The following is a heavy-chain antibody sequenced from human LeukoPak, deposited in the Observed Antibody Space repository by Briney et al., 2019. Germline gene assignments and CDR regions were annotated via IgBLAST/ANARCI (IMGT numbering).Heavy chain of an antibody. CDR3: ARGGHGHTQNDY. Sequence: GASVTVSCKASGYRFTDYHMHWVRQAPGQGLEWMGWINPNTGGTNYAQSFQGRVTMTRDTSITTSYMELSNLLFDDTALYYCARGGHGHTQNDYWGQGTLVTVSS. J-gene: IGHJ4*02. CDR1: GYRFTDYH. D-gene: IGHD5-24*01. V-gene: IGHV1-2*02. CDR2: INPNTGGT.